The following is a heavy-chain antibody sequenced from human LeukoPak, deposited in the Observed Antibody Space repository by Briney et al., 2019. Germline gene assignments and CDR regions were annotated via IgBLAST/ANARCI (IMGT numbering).Heavy chain of an antibody. V-gene: IGHV3-66*02. D-gene: IGHD1-14*01. CDR2: FYSGGST. CDR3: ARQRDRYYFDY. Sequence: PGGSLRLSCAASGFTVNSNYMSWVRQAPGKGLEWVSVFYSGGSTYYADSVKGRFTISRDNSKNTLYLQMNSLRAEYTAVYYCARQRDRYYFDYWGQGTLVTVSS. CDR1: GFTVNSNY. J-gene: IGHJ4*02.